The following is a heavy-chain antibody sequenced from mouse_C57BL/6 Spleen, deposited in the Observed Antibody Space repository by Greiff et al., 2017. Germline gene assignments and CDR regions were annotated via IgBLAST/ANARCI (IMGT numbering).Heavy chain of an antibody. J-gene: IGHJ1*03. CDR3: ARHGVGGYFDV. Sequence: QVQLQQPGAELVKPGASVKLSCKASGYTFTEYTIHWVKQRPGQGLEWIGWFYPGSGSIHYNEKFKDKATLTVDKSSSTVYMERSRMTSEDSAVDFCARHGVGGYFDVWGTGTTVTVSS. CDR2: FYPGSGSI. CDR1: GYTFTEYT. V-gene: IGHV1-62-2*01.